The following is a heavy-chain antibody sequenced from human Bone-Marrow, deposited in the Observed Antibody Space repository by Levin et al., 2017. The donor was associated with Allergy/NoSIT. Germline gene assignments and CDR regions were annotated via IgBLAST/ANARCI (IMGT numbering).Heavy chain of an antibody. V-gene: IGHV3-48*02. CDR1: GFTFSRYS. CDR3: ARPDCSGTSCYYFFDS. D-gene: IGHD2-2*01. J-gene: IGHJ4*02. CDR2: ISRSSSTI. Sequence: GGSLRLSCAASGFTFSRYSMNWVRQAPGRRLEWVSYISRSSSTISYADSVKGRFTISRDNAKNSLYLQMNSLRDEDTAVYYCARPDCSGTSCYYFFDSWGQGTLVTVSS.